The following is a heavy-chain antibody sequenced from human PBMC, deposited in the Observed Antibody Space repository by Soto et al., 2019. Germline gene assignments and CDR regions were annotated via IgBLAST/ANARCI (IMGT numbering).Heavy chain of an antibody. CDR2: IIPILGTP. Sequence: SVQVSCKASGDTFSSYAISWVRQAPGQGLERMGGIIPILGTPNYAQKFQGRVTITADKSTSTAYMELSSLRSEDTAVYYCARERYRYYLSGYSRPDYWGQGILVTVSS. D-gene: IGHD3-22*01. CDR3: ARERYRYYLSGYSRPDY. J-gene: IGHJ4*02. CDR1: GDTFSSYA. V-gene: IGHV1-69*10.